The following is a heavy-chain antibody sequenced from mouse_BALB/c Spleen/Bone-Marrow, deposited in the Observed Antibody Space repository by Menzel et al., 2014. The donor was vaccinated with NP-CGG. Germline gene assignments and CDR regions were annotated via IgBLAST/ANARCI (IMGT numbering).Heavy chain of an antibody. CDR3: ARYDYRYSWFAY. Sequence: VTLKECGAELVKSGASVKLSCTASGFNIKDTYMHWVKQRPEQGREWIGRIDPANGNTKYDPKFQGKATITTDTSSNTAFLQLRSLTSEDTAVYYCARYDYRYSWFAYWGQGTLVTVSA. J-gene: IGHJ3*01. CDR1: GFNIKDTY. CDR2: IDPANGNT. D-gene: IGHD2-14*01. V-gene: IGHV14-3*02.